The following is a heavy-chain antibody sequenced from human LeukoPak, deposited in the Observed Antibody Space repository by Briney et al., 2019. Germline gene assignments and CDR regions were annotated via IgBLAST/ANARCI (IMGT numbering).Heavy chain of an antibody. Sequence: GGSLRLSCAASGFTFSSNSMNWVRQAPGKGLEWVSYISTSSITIKYADAVKGRFTISRDNDKNSVYLQMNSLRADDTAVYYCARGGSYFLDAFDIWGQGTMVTVSS. D-gene: IGHD1-26*01. CDR3: ARGGSYFLDAFDI. V-gene: IGHV3-48*01. CDR1: GFTFSSNS. J-gene: IGHJ3*02. CDR2: ISTSSITI.